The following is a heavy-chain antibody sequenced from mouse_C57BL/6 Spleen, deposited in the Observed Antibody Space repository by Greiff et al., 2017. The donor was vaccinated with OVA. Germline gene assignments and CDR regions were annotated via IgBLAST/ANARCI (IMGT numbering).Heavy chain of an antibody. V-gene: IGHV1-62-2*01. J-gene: IGHJ4*01. D-gene: IGHD2-5*01. Sequence: VQLQQSGAELVKPGASVKLSCKASGYTFTEYTIHWVKQRSGQGLEWIGWFYPGSGSIKYNEKFKDKATLTADKSSSTVYMGLSRLTAEDSAVYFCARHEEAYYSNRYYAMDYGGQGTSVTVSS. CDR1: GYTFTEYT. CDR2: FYPGSGSI. CDR3: ARHEEAYYSNRYYAMDY.